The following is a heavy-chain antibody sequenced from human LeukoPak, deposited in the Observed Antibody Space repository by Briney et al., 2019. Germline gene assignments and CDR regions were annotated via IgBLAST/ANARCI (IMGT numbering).Heavy chain of an antibody. Sequence: GGSLRLSCAASGFTFSDYYMSWIRQAPGKGLEWVSYISSSGSFIYYADSVKGRFTISRDNAKNSLYLHMNSLRAEDTALYYCAREPYYDSSGYSPDYWGQGTLVTVSS. J-gene: IGHJ4*02. D-gene: IGHD3-22*01. V-gene: IGHV3-11*04. CDR2: ISSSGSFI. CDR1: GFTFSDYY. CDR3: AREPYYDSSGYSPDY.